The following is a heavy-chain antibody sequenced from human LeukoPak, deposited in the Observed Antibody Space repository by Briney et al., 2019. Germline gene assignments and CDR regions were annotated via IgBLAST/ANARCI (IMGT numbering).Heavy chain of an antibody. CDR1: GFAFSSYG. V-gene: IGHV3-33*01. Sequence: GGSLRLSCAASGFAFSSYGMHWVRQAPGKGLEWVAVIWYDGSKKYYADSVKGRFTISRDNSMNTLYLQMDSLRAEDTAVYYCARDRDGYCSGGSCHSGGFDVWGQGTTVTVSS. CDR3: ARDRDGYCSGGSCHSGGFDV. D-gene: IGHD2-15*01. CDR2: IWYDGSKK. J-gene: IGHJ6*02.